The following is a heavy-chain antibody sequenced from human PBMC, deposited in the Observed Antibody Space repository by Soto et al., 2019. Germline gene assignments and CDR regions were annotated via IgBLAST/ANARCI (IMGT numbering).Heavy chain of an antibody. CDR2: ISDSGST. Sequence: QVQLQESGPGLVKPSETLSLTCTVSGASVTSFYWSWIRQAPGTGLEWIGYISDSGSTNYSPSLASRVTISVHTSKNQFPLRLTSVTAADTAVYYCARRNGIDFWGQGTLVTVS. J-gene: IGHJ4*02. D-gene: IGHD2-8*01. CDR1: GASVTSFY. CDR3: ARRNGIDF. V-gene: IGHV4-59*08.